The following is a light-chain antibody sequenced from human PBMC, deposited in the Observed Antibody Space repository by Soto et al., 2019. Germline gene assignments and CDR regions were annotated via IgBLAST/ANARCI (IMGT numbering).Light chain of an antibody. CDR2: DAS. V-gene: IGKV3-20*01. J-gene: IGKJ5*01. Sequence: QSAHPLSLPPGERATLSCRASQSVRNNYLAWYQVRPGQAPRLLIYDASTKATAIPDRISGGGSGTDFTLTITGLEPEDLAVYYCQQYGSSPPFTFGQGTRLEIK. CDR1: QSVRNNY. CDR3: QQYGSSPPFT.